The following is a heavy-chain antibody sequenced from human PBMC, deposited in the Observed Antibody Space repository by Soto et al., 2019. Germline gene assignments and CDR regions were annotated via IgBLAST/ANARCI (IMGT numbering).Heavy chain of an antibody. D-gene: IGHD3-3*01. CDR1: GYTFTGYY. Sequence: GASVKVSCKASGYTFTGYYMHWVRQAPGQGLEWMGWINPNSGGTNYAQKFQGWVTMTRDTSISTAYMELSRLRSDDTAVYYCARDRITIFGVAAYYYYGMDVWGQGTTVTVSS. CDR3: ARDRITIFGVAAYYYYGMDV. CDR2: INPNSGGT. V-gene: IGHV1-2*04. J-gene: IGHJ6*02.